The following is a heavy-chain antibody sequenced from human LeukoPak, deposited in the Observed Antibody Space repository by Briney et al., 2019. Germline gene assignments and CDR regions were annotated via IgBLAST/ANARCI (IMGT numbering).Heavy chain of an antibody. J-gene: IGHJ6*02. CDR3: ARDLVVVVPAALRLYGMDV. CDR1: GFTFSTYS. D-gene: IGHD2-2*01. V-gene: IGHV3-21*01. Sequence: GGSLRLSCAASGFTFSTYSLNWVRQAPGKGLEWVSSVSSGSPSLLYADSVKGRFTISRDNAKNSLYLQMNSLRAEDTAVYYCARDLVVVVPAALRLYGMDVWGQGTTVTVSS. CDR2: VSSGSPSL.